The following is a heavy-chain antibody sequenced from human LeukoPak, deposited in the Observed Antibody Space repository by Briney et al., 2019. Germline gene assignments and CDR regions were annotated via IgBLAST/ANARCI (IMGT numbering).Heavy chain of an antibody. CDR1: GFTFSSYG. CDR2: ISGSGGST. CDR3: AKQGGVVGATVLYWYFDL. Sequence: GGSLRLSCAASGFTFSSYGMSWVRQAPGKGLEWVSAISGSGGSTYYADSVKGRFTISRDNSKNTLYLQMNSLRAEDTAVYYCAKQGGVVGATVLYWYFDLWGRGTLVTVSS. V-gene: IGHV3-23*01. D-gene: IGHD1-26*01. J-gene: IGHJ2*01.